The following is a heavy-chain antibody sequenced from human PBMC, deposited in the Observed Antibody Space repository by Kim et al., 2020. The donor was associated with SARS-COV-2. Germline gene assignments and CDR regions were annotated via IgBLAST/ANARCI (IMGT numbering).Heavy chain of an antibody. CDR1: GFTFSTYA. CDR2: ISDSGLRT. V-gene: IGHV3-23*01. CDR3: EASDY. Sequence: GGSLRLSCAASGFTFSTYAMSWARQAPGKGQWVSTISDSGLRTHYADSVKGRFTISRDNSRSTLFLQMNYLRAEDTAIYYCEASDYWGQGSLVTVSS. J-gene: IGHJ4*02.